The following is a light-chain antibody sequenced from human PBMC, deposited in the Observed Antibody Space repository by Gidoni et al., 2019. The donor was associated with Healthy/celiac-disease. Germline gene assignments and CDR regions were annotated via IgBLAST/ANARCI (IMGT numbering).Light chain of an antibody. CDR1: QSVSSSY. Sequence: ELVLTPSPGTLSLSPGERATLSCRASQSVSSSYLAWYQQKPGQAPRLLIYGASSRATGIPDRFSGRGSGTDFTLTISRLEPEDFAVYYCQQYGSSPPELTFGGGTKVEIK. CDR3: QQYGSSPPELT. J-gene: IGKJ4*01. V-gene: IGKV3-20*01. CDR2: GAS.